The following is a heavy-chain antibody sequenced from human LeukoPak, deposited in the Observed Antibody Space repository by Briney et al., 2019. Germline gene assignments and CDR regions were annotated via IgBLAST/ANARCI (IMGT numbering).Heavy chain of an antibody. D-gene: IGHD3-10*01. CDR2: MNPNSGNT. Sequence: ASVKVSCKASGYTFTSYDINWVRQATGQGLEWMGWMNPNSGNTGYAQKFQGRVTITRNTSISTAYMELSSLRSEDTAVYYCARGPGAFYYYYYMDVWGKGTTVTISS. CDR1: GYTFTSYD. V-gene: IGHV1-8*03. J-gene: IGHJ6*03. CDR3: ARGPGAFYYYYYMDV.